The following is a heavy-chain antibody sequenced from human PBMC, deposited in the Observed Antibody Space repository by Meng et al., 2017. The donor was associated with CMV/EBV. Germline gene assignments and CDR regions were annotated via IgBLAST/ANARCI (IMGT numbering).Heavy chain of an antibody. CDR3: ARGLGRKPHYYYYYGMDV. D-gene: IGHD1-14*01. CDR1: GGSFSGYY. Sequence: GSLRLSCAVYGGSFSGYYWSWIRQPPGKGLEWIGEINHSGSTNYNPSLKSRVTISVDTSKNQFSLKLSSVTAPDTAVYYCARGLGRKPHYYYYYGMDVWGQGTTVTVSS. J-gene: IGHJ6*02. CDR2: INHSGST. V-gene: IGHV4-34*01.